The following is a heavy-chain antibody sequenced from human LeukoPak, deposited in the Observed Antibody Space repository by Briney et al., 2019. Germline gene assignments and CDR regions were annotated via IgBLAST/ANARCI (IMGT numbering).Heavy chain of an antibody. Sequence: TGGSLRLSCAASGFTFSSYWMSWVRQAPGKGLEWVANIKQDGSEKYYVDSVKGRFTISRDNAKNSLYLQMNSLRAEDTAVYYCARDLIAAAGISGVYYYYMDVWGKGTTVTVSS. CDR2: IKQDGSEK. V-gene: IGHV3-7*01. CDR3: ARDLIAAAGISGVYYYYMDV. CDR1: GFTFSSYW. J-gene: IGHJ6*03. D-gene: IGHD6-13*01.